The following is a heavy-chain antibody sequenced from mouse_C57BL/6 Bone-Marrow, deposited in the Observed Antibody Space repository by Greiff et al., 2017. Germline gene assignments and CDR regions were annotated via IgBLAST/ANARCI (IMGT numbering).Heavy chain of an antibody. CDR1: GFTFSDYG. Sequence: EVQRVESGGGLVKPGGSLKLSCAASGFTFSDYGMHWVRQAPEKGLEWVAYISSGSSTIYYADTVKGRFTISRDNAKNTLFLQMTSLRSEDTAMYYCAGPRVYWYFDVWGTGTTVTVAS. V-gene: IGHV5-17*01. CDR2: ISSGSSTI. J-gene: IGHJ1*03. CDR3: AGPRVYWYFDV.